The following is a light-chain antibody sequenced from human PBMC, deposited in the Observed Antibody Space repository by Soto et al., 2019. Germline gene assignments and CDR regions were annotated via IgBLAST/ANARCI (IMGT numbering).Light chain of an antibody. CDR3: QQLNSYPLT. V-gene: IGKV1-9*01. CDR2: AAS. CDR1: QGISSY. J-gene: IGKJ3*01. Sequence: IQLTQSPSSLSASVGDRVTITCRASQGISSYLAWYQQKPGKAPKLLIYAASTLQSGVTSRFSGSGSGTDFTLTISSLQPEDFATYYCQQLNSYPLTVGPGTKVDIK.